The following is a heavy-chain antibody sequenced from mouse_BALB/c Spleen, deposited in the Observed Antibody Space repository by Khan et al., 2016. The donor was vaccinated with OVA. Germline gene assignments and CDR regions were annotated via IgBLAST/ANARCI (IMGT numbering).Heavy chain of an antibody. V-gene: IGHV14-3*02. CDR1: GYTINDIY. Sequence: IQLLQSGADLVKPAPSLYLSCTVSGYTINDIYIHWVKQRPEKGLERIRRTDRASGNTKYDPKFQGLTTITADTSSNTFFLQLSSLTSEDTAVYYCKIETIDAWGQGTTLTVSS. J-gene: IGHJ2*01. CDR2: TDRASGNT. CDR3: KIETIDA.